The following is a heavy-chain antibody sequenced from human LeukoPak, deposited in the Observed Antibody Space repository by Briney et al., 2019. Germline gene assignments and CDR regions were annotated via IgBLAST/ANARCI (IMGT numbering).Heavy chain of an antibody. CDR1: GFTFNKYW. Sequence: GGSLRLSCVASGFTFNKYWMHWVRQAPGKGLVWVSRSSSDGSSTVYADSVEGRFTISRDNAKNTLYLQMNSLRAEDTAVYYCARDGDSTVDFDYWGRGTLVTVSS. V-gene: IGHV3-74*01. CDR3: ARDGDSTVDFDY. CDR2: SSSDGSST. J-gene: IGHJ4*02. D-gene: IGHD4-23*01.